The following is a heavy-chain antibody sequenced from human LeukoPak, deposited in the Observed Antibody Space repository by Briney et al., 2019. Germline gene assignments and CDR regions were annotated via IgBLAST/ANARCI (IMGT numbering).Heavy chain of an antibody. CDR2: INPKSGGT. V-gene: IGHV1-2*02. D-gene: IGHD4-23*01. Sequence: ASVTVSCKPSGYTFTDYHMHWVRQAPGQGLEWMGWINPKSGGTNYAQKFQGRVTMTRDTSISTTNMELRSLRSDDTAVYYCAREMETGTVVTPGYWGQGTLVTVSS. CDR3: AREMETGTVVTPGY. J-gene: IGHJ4*02. CDR1: GYTFTDYH.